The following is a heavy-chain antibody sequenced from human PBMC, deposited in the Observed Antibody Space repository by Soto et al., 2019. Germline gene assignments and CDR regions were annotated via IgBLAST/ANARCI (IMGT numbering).Heavy chain of an antibody. V-gene: IGHV3-43*01. J-gene: IGHJ4*02. CDR2: ISWDGGST. CDR1: GFTFDDYT. Sequence: EVQLVESGGVVVQPGGSLRLSCAASGFTFDDYTMHWVRQAPGKGLEWVSLISWDGGSTYYADSVKGRFTISRDNSKNSLYLQMNSLRTEDTALYYCAKDISYDIVTGSPDYWGQGTLVTVSS. CDR3: AKDISYDIVTGSPDY. D-gene: IGHD3-9*01.